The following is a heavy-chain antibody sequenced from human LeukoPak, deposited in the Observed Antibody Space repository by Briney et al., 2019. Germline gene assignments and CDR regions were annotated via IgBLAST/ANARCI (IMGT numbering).Heavy chain of an antibody. CDR1: GYTFTSYG. CDR2: ISAYNGNT. Sequence: GASVKVSCKASGYTFTSYGISWVRQAPGQGLEWMGWISAYNGNTNYAQKLQGRVTMTTDTSTSTAYMELSSLRSEDTAVYYCARERESSGRDYFDYWGQGTLVTVSS. V-gene: IGHV1-18*01. CDR3: ARERESSGRDYFDY. D-gene: IGHD6-19*01. J-gene: IGHJ4*02.